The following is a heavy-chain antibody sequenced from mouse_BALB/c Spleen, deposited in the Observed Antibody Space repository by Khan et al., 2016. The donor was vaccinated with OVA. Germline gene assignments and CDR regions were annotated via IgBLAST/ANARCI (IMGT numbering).Heavy chain of an antibody. D-gene: IGHD2-2*01. CDR2: IDPSDSET. CDR3: ARREKYGYDPSWFAY. CDR1: GYTFTSYW. V-gene: IGHV1-61*01. Sequence: QVQLQQPGAELVRPGASVKLSCKASGYTFTSYWMNWVKQRPGQGLEWIGMIDPSDSETHYNQMFKDKATLTVDKFSRTADMQLSSLTSEDSAVYYCARREKYGYDPSWFAYWGQGTLVTVSS. J-gene: IGHJ3*01.